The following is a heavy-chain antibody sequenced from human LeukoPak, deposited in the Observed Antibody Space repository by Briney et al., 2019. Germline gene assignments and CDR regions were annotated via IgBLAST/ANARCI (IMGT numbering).Heavy chain of an antibody. CDR1: GDTFGSHA. Sequence: SVKVSCKASGDTFGSHALSWVRQAPGQGLEWMGGIIPIFGTANYAQKFQGRVTITADESTSTAYMDLSRLRCEDTAVYYCASSLGYTYGWNSWGQGTLVTVSS. J-gene: IGHJ4*02. D-gene: IGHD5-18*01. V-gene: IGHV1-69*01. CDR3: ASSLGYTYGWNS. CDR2: IIPIFGTA.